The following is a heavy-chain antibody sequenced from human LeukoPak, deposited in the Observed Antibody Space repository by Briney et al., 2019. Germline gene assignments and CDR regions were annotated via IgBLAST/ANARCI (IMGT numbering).Heavy chain of an antibody. Sequence: GGSLRLSCAASGFTFSSYWMSWVGQAPGKGLEWVANIKQGGSEKYYVHSVKGRFTISRDNAKNSLYLQMNRLRAEDPAVYYCAKGSEYYYYYMDVWGKGTTVTVSS. CDR1: GFTFSSYW. J-gene: IGHJ6*03. CDR2: IKQGGSEK. V-gene: IGHV3-7*01. D-gene: IGHD6-25*01. CDR3: AKGSEYYYYYMDV.